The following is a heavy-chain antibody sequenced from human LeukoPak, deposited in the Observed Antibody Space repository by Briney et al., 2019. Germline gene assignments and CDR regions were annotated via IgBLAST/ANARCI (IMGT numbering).Heavy chain of an antibody. CDR3: ARRRYYYYGMDV. V-gene: IGHV3-7*04. CDR2: IKQDGSEK. CDR1: GFTFSSYA. J-gene: IGHJ6*02. Sequence: GGSLRLSCAASGFTFSSYAMSWVRQAPGKGLEWVANIKQDGSEKYYVDSVKGRFTISRDNAKNSLYLQMNSLRVEDTAVYYCARRRYYYYGMDVWGQGTTVTVSS.